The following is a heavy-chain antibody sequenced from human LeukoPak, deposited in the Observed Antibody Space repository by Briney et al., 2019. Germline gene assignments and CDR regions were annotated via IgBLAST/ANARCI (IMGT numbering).Heavy chain of an antibody. CDR1: GFTVSSNY. V-gene: IGHV3-66*01. CDR3: AKRPKTGFLFDY. Sequence: PGGSLRLSCAASGFTVSSNYMSWVRQAPGKGLEWVSVIYGGVNTVYADSVQGRFTISRDNSKNTLYLQMSSLRAEDTAVYYCAKRPKTGFLFDYWGKGTLVTVSS. J-gene: IGHJ4*02. D-gene: IGHD7-27*01. CDR2: IYGGVNT.